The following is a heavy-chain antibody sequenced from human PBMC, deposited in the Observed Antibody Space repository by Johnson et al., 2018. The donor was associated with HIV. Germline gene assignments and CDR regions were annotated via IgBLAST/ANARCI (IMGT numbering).Heavy chain of an antibody. CDR2: ARFDEVSK. J-gene: IGHJ3*01. CDR1: GFTFSTYD. V-gene: IGHV3-33*06. D-gene: IGHD6-13*01. CDR3: AKDFGSSSWHAVDV. Sequence: QVQLVESGGGVVQPGTSLRLSCAASGFTFSTYDMHWVRQAPGKGLEWVAVARFDEVSKYYIDSVKGRFTISRDNSKNTLYLQMNNLRAEDTSVYYCAKDFGSSSWHAVDVWGQGTMVTGS.